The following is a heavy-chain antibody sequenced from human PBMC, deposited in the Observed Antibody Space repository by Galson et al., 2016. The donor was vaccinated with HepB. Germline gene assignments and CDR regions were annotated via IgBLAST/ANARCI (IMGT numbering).Heavy chain of an antibody. CDR1: GLSVSGSI. V-gene: IGHV3-73*01. J-gene: IGHJ6*02. CDR3: TVDVSGYHAMYV. CDR2: IKRKADSYAT. D-gene: IGHD3-10*01. Sequence: SLRLPCAASGLSVSGSIVHWVRQASGKGLEWVGRIKRKADSYATTYPESGKGRCTISRDDSKNTAYLEMNSLNTEDTAVHYCTVDVSGYHAMYVWGQGTTVTVSS.